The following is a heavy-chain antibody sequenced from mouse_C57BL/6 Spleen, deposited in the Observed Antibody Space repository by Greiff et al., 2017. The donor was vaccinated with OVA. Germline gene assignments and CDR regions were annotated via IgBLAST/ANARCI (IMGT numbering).Heavy chain of an antibody. D-gene: IGHD1-1*01. CDR3: AIPSTTVVANWYFDV. CDR2: IHPSDSDT. V-gene: IGHV1-74*01. J-gene: IGHJ1*03. Sequence: QVHVKQPGAELVKPGASVKVSCKASGYTFTSYWMHWVKQRPGQGLEWIVRIHPSDSDTNYNQKFKGKATLTVDKSSSTAYMQLSSLTSEDSAVYYCAIPSTTVVANWYFDVWGTGTTVTVSS. CDR1: GYTFTSYW.